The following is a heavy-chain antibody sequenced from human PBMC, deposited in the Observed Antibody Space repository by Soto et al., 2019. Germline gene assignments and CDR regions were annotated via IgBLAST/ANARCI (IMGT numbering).Heavy chain of an antibody. CDR1: GYVFTSYL. CDR2: IYPGDSDT. CDR3: ARPGSSGMYA. V-gene: IGHV5-51*01. D-gene: IGHD3-10*01. Sequence: PGESLKISCNGSGYVFTSYLIGWVRQMPGKGLECMGIIYPGDSDTRYSPSFQGQVTISADKSISTAYLQWSSLKASDTGTYYCARPGSSGMYAWGQGTTVTISS. J-gene: IGHJ6*02.